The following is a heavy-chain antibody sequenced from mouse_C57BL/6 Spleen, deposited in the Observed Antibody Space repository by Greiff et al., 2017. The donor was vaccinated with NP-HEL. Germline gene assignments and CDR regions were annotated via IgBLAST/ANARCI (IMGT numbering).Heavy chain of an antibody. J-gene: IGHJ1*03. CDR2: ISYDGSN. CDR3: ARPYITTGEYFDV. Sequence: DVKLQESGPGLVKPSQSLSLTCSVTGYSITSGYYWNWIRQFPGNKLEWMGYISYDGSNNYNPSLKNRISITRETSKNQFFLKLNSVTTEDTATYYCARPYITTGEYFDVWGTGTTVTVSS. D-gene: IGHD1-1*01. CDR1: GYSITSGYY. V-gene: IGHV3-6*01.